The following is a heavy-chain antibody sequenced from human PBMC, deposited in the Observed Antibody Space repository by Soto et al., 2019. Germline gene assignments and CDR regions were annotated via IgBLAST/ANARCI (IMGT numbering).Heavy chain of an antibody. V-gene: IGHV3-23*01. D-gene: IGHD3-10*01. CDR1: GFTFSSYA. CDR3: ARDTNFYASGSGVDY. J-gene: IGHJ4*02. CDR2: ISGSGGST. Sequence: GGSLRLSCAASGFTFSSYAMSWVRQAPGKGLEWVSAISGSGGSTYYTDSVQGRFTISRDNAKSSLYLQMNSLRAEDTALYYCARDTNFYASGSGVDYWGQGTLVTVSS.